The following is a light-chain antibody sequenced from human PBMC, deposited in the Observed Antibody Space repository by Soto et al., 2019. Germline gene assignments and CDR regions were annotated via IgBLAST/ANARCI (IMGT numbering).Light chain of an antibody. V-gene: IGLV1-44*01. CDR3: AAWDDSLNGYV. Sequence: QSALNQPPSASGTPGQRGTISCSGSSSNIGSNTVNWYQQLPGTAPKLLIYSNNQRPSGVPDRFSGSKSGTSASLAISGLQSEDEADYYCAAWDDSLNGYVFGAGTKVTVL. CDR1: SSNIGSNT. J-gene: IGLJ1*01. CDR2: SNN.